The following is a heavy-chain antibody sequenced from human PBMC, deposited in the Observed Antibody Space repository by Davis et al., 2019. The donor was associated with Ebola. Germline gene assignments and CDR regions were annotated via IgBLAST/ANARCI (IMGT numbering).Heavy chain of an antibody. Sequence: AASVKVSCKASGYTFTTFGITWVRQAPGQGLEWMGWISAYNGNTNYAQKLQGRVTMTTDTSTSTAYMELSSLRSEDTAVYYCARVYSGYVDYWGQGTLVTVSS. J-gene: IGHJ4*02. D-gene: IGHD5-12*01. CDR2: ISAYNGNT. CDR3: ARVYSGYVDY. V-gene: IGHV1-18*01. CDR1: GYTFTTFG.